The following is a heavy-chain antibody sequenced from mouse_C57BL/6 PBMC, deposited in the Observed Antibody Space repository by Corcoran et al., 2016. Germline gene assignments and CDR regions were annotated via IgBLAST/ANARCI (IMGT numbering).Heavy chain of an antibody. D-gene: IGHD2-12*01. CDR3: AREEEMDDRELVY. CDR1: GYTFTSYG. CDR2: IYPRSGNT. V-gene: IGHV1-81*01. J-gene: IGHJ3*01. Sequence: QVQLQQSGAELARPGASVKLSCKASGYTFTSYGISWVKQRTRQGLEGIGEIYPRSGNTYYNEKLKGKATLTADKSSSTAYMELRSLTSEDSAVYFCAREEEMDDRELVYWGQGTLVTVSA.